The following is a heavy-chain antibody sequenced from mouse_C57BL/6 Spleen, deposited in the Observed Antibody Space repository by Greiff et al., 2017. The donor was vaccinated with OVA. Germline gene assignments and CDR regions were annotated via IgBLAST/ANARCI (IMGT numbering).Heavy chain of an antibody. CDR3: ATAYSNYEGLFAY. Sequence: VQLQQSGPELVKPGASVKISCKASGYAFSSSWMNWVKQRPGKGLEWIGRIYPGDGDTNYNGKFKGKATLTADKSSSTAYMQLSSLTSEDSAVYFCATAYSNYEGLFAYWGQGTLVTVSA. J-gene: IGHJ3*01. D-gene: IGHD2-5*01. V-gene: IGHV1-82*01. CDR1: GYAFSSSW. CDR2: IYPGDGDT.